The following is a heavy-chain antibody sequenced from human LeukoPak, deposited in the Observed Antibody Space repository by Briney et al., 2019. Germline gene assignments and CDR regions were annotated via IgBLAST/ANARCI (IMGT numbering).Heavy chain of an antibody. Sequence: PSETLSLTCTVSGYSISSGYYWGWIRQPPGKGLEWIGNIYHSGNTYYNPSLKSRVTISVDTSKNQFSLKLSSVTAADTAVYYCAREPCSSTSCAEAAWGQGTLVTVSS. V-gene: IGHV4-38-2*02. CDR3: AREPCSSTSCAEAA. CDR1: GYSISSGYY. D-gene: IGHD2-2*01. J-gene: IGHJ5*02. CDR2: IYHSGNT.